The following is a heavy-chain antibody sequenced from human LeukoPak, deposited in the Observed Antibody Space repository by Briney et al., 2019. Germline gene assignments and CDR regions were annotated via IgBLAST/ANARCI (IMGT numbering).Heavy chain of an antibody. CDR1: GFTFSSYG. CDR2: ISYDGSNK. J-gene: IGHJ6*02. V-gene: IGHV3-30*18. Sequence: GGSLRLSCAASGFTFSSYGMHWVRQAPGKGLEWGAVISYDGSNKYYADSVKGRFTISRDNSKNTLYLQMNSLRAEDTAVYYCAKEQWLVGSYYYGMDVWGQGTPVTVSS. CDR3: AKEQWLVGSYYYGMDV. D-gene: IGHD6-19*01.